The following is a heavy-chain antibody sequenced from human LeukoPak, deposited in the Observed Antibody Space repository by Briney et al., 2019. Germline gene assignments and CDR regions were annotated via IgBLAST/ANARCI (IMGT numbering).Heavy chain of an antibody. V-gene: IGHV1-58*01. D-gene: IGHD4-11*01. J-gene: IGHJ5*02. CDR3: AADHDYSLSYDSYGPLDA. Sequence: ASLKVSCKASGFTFSTSAVQWVRQARGQHFEWIGWIGVGSGNTNYAERFQERVTITRDMSTSTAFMELSSLRSEDTAVYYCAADHDYSLSYDSYGPLDAWGQGTLVTVSS. CDR1: GFTFSTSA. CDR2: IGVGSGNT.